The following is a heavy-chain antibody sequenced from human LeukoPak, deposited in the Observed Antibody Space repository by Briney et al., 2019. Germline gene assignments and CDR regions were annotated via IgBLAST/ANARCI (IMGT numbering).Heavy chain of an antibody. D-gene: IGHD2-2*01. CDR1: GYSFTSYW. CDR2: IYPGDSDT. Sequence: GESLKISCKGSGYSFTSYWIGWVRQMPGKGLEWMGIIYPGDSDTRYSPSFQGQVTISADKSISTAYLQWSSLKASDTAMYYCARTGRVVVPAATGRYFDNWGQGTLVTVSS. V-gene: IGHV5-51*01. CDR3: ARTGRVVVPAATGRYFDN. J-gene: IGHJ4*02.